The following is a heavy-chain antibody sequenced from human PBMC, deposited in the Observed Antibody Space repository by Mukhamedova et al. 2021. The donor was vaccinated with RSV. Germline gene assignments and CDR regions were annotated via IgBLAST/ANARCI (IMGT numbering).Heavy chain of an antibody. J-gene: IGHJ4*02. CDR2: GST. CDR3: ARAPEAYSSSWFYDY. Sequence: GSTNYNPSLKSRVTISVDTSKNQFSLKLSSVTAADTAVYYCARAPEAYSSSWFYDYWGKGTLVTVSS. V-gene: IGHV4-59*01. D-gene: IGHD6-13*01.